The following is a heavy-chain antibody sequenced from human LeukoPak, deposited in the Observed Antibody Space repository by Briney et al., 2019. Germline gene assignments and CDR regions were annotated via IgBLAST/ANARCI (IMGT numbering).Heavy chain of an antibody. V-gene: IGHV3-30*02. CDR2: IRYDGSNK. Sequence: GGSLRLSCAASGFTFSSYGMHWVRQAPGKGLEWVAFIRYDGSNKYYADSVKGRFTISRDNSKNTLYLQMNSLRAEDTAVYYCAKGVHLSEDAFDIWGQGTMVTVSS. D-gene: IGHD3-10*01. CDR1: GFTFSSYG. CDR3: AKGVHLSEDAFDI. J-gene: IGHJ3*02.